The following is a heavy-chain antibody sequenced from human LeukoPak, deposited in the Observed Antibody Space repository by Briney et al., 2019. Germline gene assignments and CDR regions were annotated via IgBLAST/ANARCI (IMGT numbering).Heavy chain of an antibody. J-gene: IGHJ5*02. Sequence: SQSLSLTCAVSGRSVSTYYYYCGRVPQPPGKGLEWNGNIFYSGSTYYNPCLKSGVTISVDTSKNQFSLKLSSVTAADTAVYYCARMTCSGGTCWWFDPWGQGTLVTVSS. CDR2: IFYSGST. CDR3: ARMTCSGGTCWWFDP. CDR1: GRSVSTYYYY. V-gene: IGHV4-39*01. D-gene: IGHD2-15*01.